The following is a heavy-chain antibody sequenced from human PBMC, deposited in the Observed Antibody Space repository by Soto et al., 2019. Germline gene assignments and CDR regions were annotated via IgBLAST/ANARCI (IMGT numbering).Heavy chain of an antibody. CDR1: AYTFISYG. CDR3: ARDEPIVGGTKVDY. J-gene: IGHJ4*02. V-gene: IGHV1-18*04. CDR2: ISAYNGNT. Sequence: ASVKVSCKTSAYTFISYGISWVRQAPGQGLEWMGWISAYNGNTNYAQKFQGRVTMTTDTSTSTAYMELRSLRSDDTAVYYCARDEPIVGGTKVDYWGQGTLVTVPQ. D-gene: IGHD1-26*01.